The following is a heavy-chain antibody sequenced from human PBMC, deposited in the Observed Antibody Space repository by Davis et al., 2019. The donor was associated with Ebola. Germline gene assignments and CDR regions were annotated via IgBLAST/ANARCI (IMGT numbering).Heavy chain of an antibody. CDR3: ARLGITGTHPNYYYYYMDV. CDR2: IIPIFGKA. CDR1: GGTFSSYA. J-gene: IGHJ6*03. V-gene: IGHV1-69*13. Sequence: SVKVSCKASGGTFSSYAISWVRQAPGQGLEWMGGIIPIFGKAKYAQKFQDRVTITADESTSTAYMELSSLRSEDTAVYYCARLGITGTHPNYYYYYMDVWGKGTTVTVSS. D-gene: IGHD1-20*01.